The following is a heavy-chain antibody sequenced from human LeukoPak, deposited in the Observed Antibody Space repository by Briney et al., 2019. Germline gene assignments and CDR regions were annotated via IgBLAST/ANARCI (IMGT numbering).Heavy chain of an antibody. V-gene: IGHV4-4*07. CDR2: ISTSGST. CDR3: ARVRYSDSSVLTRRRSYYFDY. J-gene: IGHJ4*02. CDR1: GGSISSYY. Sequence: PSETLSLTCTVSGGSISSYYWSWIRQPAGKGLESIGHISTSGSTNYNPSLKSRVTMSVDTSKNQFSLKLSSVTAADTAVYYCARVRYSDSSVLTRRRSYYFDYWGQGTLVTVSS. D-gene: IGHD3-22*01.